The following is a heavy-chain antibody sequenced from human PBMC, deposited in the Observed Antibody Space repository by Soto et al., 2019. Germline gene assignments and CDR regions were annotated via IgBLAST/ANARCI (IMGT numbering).Heavy chain of an antibody. V-gene: IGHV3-23*01. D-gene: IGHD2-15*01. Sequence: GGSLRLSCAASGFTFSSCAMTWVRQAPGKGLEWVLCISGSGDTTYYADSVKGRFTISRDTSKNTVYLQMNSLRADDTAVYYCAIGHPRGRCYSGLDSWAPRTLVTSPQ. CDR2: ISGSGDTT. CDR1: GFTFSSCA. CDR3: AIGHPRGRCYSGLDS. J-gene: IGHJ1*01.